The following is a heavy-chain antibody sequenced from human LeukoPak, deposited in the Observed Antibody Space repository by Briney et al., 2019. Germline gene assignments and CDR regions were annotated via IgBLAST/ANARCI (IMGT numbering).Heavy chain of an antibody. CDR3: ARAGQTLARSGFDI. J-gene: IGHJ3*02. CDR1: GGSISSYY. V-gene: IGHV4-59*01. D-gene: IGHD1-26*01. CDR2: IYYSGST. Sequence: SETLSLTCTVSGGSISSYYWSWIRQPPGKGLEWIGYIYYSGSTNYNPSLKSRVTISVDTSKNQFSLKLSSVTAADTAVYYCARAGQTLARSGFDIWGQGTMVTVSS.